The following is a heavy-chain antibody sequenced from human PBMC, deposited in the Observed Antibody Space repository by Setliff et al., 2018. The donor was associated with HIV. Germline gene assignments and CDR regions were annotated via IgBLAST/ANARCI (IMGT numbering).Heavy chain of an antibody. V-gene: IGHV4-30-2*06. CDR2: IYPSGRT. Sequence: PSETLSLTCAVSGGSMSSGDYSWNWIRQSPGKGLEWIGYIYPSGRTYYNPSLKNRVTMSIDRSKKQFSLNLSSVTAADTALYFCVREGAGSGSYYLDFWGQGILVTVSS. CDR1: GGSMSSGDYS. CDR3: VREGAGSGSYYLDF. J-gene: IGHJ4*02. D-gene: IGHD3-10*01.